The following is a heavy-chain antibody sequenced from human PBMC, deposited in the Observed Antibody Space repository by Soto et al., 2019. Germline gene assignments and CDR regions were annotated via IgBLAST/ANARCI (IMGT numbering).Heavy chain of an antibody. J-gene: IGHJ6*02. V-gene: IGHV1-69*13. D-gene: IGHD2-2*01. CDR3: ARDPVIVVVPTASGYYYGMDV. CDR1: GGTFSSYA. Sequence: ASVKVSCKASGGTFSSYAISWVRQAPGQGLEWMGGIIPNFGTANYAQKFQGRVTITADESTSTAYMELSSLRSEDTAVYYCARDPVIVVVPTASGYYYGMDVWGQGTTVTVSS. CDR2: IIPNFGTA.